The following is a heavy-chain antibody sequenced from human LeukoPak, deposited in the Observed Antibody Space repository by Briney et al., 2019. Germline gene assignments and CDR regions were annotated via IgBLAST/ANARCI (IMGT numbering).Heavy chain of an antibody. CDR3: ARDTHFDCTNGVCHTGGFDY. V-gene: IGHV1-18*01. CDR1: GYTFTSYG. Sequence: GASVKVSCKASGYTFTSYGISWVRQAPGQGLEWMGWTSAYNGNTNYAQKLQGRVTMTTDTSTSTAYMELRSLRSDDTAVYYCARDTHFDCTNGVCHTGGFDYWGQGTLVTVSS. CDR2: TSAYNGNT. D-gene: IGHD2-8*01. J-gene: IGHJ4*02.